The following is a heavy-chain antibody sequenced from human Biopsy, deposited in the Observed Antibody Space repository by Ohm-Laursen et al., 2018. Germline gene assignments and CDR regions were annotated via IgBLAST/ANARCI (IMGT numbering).Heavy chain of an antibody. D-gene: IGHD4-17*01. CDR1: GFTFSSYA. CDR3: ALAAAQTVTHFDY. V-gene: IGHV3-23*01. J-gene: IGHJ4*02. Sequence: LSLTCAASGFTFSSYAMTWFRQAPGKGLEWVSTISDNSGIIYDTDSVKGRFTISRDNSKNTLYLQMNSLRADDTAVYYCALAAAQTVTHFDYWGQGTLITVSS. CDR2: ISDNSGII.